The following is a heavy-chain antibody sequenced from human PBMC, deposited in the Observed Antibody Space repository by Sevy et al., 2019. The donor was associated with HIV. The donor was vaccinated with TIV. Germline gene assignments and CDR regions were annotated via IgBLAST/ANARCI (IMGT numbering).Heavy chain of an antibody. Sequence: ASVKVSCKASGGTFSSYAISWVRQAPGQGLEWMEGIIPIFGTANYAQKFQGRVTITADESTSAAYMELSSLRSEDTAVYYCATDLERGDSHRTSGDAFDIWGQGTMVTVSS. V-gene: IGHV1-69*13. CDR3: ATDLERGDSHRTSGDAFDI. CDR1: GGTFSSYA. D-gene: IGHD5-18*01. CDR2: IIPIFGTA. J-gene: IGHJ3*02.